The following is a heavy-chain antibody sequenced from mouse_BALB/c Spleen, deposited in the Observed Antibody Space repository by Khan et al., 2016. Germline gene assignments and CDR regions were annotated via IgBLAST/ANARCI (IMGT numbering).Heavy chain of an antibody. CDR1: GYTFTNYG. V-gene: IGHV9-3-1*01. D-gene: IGHD1-1*01. CDR2: INTYSGES. CDR3: AIYRYYYGSSRYFDV. Sequence: IQLVQSGPELKKPGKTVKISCKASGYTFTNYGMNWVKQAPGKGLKWMGWINTYSGESTYADDFKGRFAFSLETSANTAYLQINNLKNEDTATYFCAIYRYYYGSSRYFDVWGAGTTVTVSS. J-gene: IGHJ1*01.